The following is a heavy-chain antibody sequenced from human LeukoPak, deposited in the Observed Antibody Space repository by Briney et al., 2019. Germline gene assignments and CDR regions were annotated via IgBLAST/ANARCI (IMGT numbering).Heavy chain of an antibody. CDR2: ISAYNGNT. J-gene: IGHJ5*02. CDR3: ARSPPNLRYFDWLSGPENWFDP. CDR1: GYTFTSYG. V-gene: IGHV1-18*01. Sequence: ASVKVSCKASGYTFTSYGISWVRQAPGQGLEWMGWISAYNGNTNYAQKLQGRVTMTTDTSTSTAYMELRRLRSDDTAVYYCARSPPNLRYFDWLSGPENWFDPWGQGTLVTVSS. D-gene: IGHD3-9*01.